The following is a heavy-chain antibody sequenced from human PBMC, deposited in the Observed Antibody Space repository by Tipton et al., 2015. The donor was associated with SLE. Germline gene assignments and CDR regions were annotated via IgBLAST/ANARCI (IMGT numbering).Heavy chain of an antibody. CDR1: GEMFLNYW. CDR2: IFPRDSDT. Sequence: SLRLSCEGSGEMFLNYWIGWVRQMPGKGLEWMGIIFPRDSDTRYSPSFQGQVTISADRSINTAYLQWNILKASDTAMYYCASGVSGWNFFDYWGQGTLVTVSS. V-gene: IGHV5-51*01. CDR3: ASGVSGWNFFDY. D-gene: IGHD6-19*01. J-gene: IGHJ4*02.